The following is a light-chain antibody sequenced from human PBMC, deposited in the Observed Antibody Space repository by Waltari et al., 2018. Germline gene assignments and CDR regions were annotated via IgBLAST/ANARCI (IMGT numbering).Light chain of an antibody. J-gene: IGLJ1*01. V-gene: IGLV2-8*01. CDR2: EVN. CDR3: SSDAGSDYPYV. CDR1: FSDIGSTNF. Sequence: QSALTQPPSASGSPGQSVTISCTGTFSDIGSTNFVSWYQQRPGKAPKLIIYEVNKLPSGFPDRFSGSNSCNTSSLSVSGLQAEDEADYYCSSDAGSDYPYVFGTGTKVTVL.